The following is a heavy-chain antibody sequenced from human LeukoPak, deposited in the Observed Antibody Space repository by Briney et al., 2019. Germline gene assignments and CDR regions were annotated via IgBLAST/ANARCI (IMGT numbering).Heavy chain of an antibody. D-gene: IGHD3-10*01. Sequence: SETLSLTCAVYGGSYSGYYWSWIRQPPGKGLEWIGEINHSGSTNYNPSLKSRVTISVDTSKNQFSLKLSSVTAADTAVYYCARGHYLGDYWGQGTLVTVSS. J-gene: IGHJ4*02. CDR1: GGSYSGYY. V-gene: IGHV4-34*01. CDR2: INHSGST. CDR3: ARGHYLGDY.